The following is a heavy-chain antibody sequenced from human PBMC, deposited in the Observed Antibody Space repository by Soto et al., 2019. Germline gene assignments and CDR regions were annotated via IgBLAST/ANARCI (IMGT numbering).Heavy chain of an antibody. J-gene: IGHJ4*02. CDR2: IFYSGST. D-gene: IGHD2-15*01. Sequence: SATLSLTCTVSGVSINTNNYYWGWVRQPPGKGLEWIGNIFYSGSTFYNPSLRSRLTISVDTSKNQFSLRLNSVTAADAAVYYCAGFVVPASRNTGFDYWGQGTLVTVSA. CDR1: GVSINTNNYY. V-gene: IGHV4-39*01. CDR3: AGFVVPASRNTGFDY.